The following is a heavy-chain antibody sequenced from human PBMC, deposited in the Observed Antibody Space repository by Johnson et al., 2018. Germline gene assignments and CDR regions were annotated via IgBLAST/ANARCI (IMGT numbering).Heavy chain of an antibody. CDR2: IYTGGST. V-gene: IGHV3-66*02. D-gene: IGHD3-10*02. CDR3: ARGDYNVTGYFQH. CDR1: GFTVSSNY. Sequence: EVQLVESGGGLVQPGGSLRLSCAASGFTVSSNYMSWVRQAPGKGLEWVSVIYTGGSTYYADSVKGRFTISRDNSKNTLFLQMNSLRPEDTAIYYCARGDYNVTGYFQHWGQGTLVTVAS. J-gene: IGHJ1*01.